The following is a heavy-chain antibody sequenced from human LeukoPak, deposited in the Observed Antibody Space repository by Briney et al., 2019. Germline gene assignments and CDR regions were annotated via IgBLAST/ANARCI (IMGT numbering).Heavy chain of an antibody. Sequence: SETLSLTCTVSGDSISTQYWTWVRQPPGKGLEWVGFSHYSGSTYYSPSLQSRVTMSVDTSTNQFFLKLYSVTAADTAVYYCASLGNCGDDCYSADYWGQGILATVSS. CDR2: SHYSGST. CDR3: ASLGNCGDDCYSADY. J-gene: IGHJ4*02. CDR1: GDSISTQY. D-gene: IGHD2-21*02. V-gene: IGHV4-59*08.